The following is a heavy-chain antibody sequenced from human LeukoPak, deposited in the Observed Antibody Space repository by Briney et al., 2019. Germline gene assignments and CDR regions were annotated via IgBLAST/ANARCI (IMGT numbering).Heavy chain of an antibody. V-gene: IGHV3-7*01. Sequence: PGGSLRLSCAASGFTFSSYWMSWVRQAPGKGLEWVANIKQDGSEKYYVDSVKGRFTISRDNAKNSLYLQMNSLRAEDTAVYYCARDKFVGIVAIDYWGQGTLVTVSS. D-gene: IGHD6-25*01. J-gene: IGHJ4*02. CDR2: IKQDGSEK. CDR1: GFTFSSYW. CDR3: ARDKFVGIVAIDY.